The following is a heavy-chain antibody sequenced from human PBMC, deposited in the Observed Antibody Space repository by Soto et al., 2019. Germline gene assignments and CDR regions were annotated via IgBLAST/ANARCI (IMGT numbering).Heavy chain of an antibody. V-gene: IGHV1-2*04. CDR3: ASSTRHYYGMDV. D-gene: IGHD1-26*01. J-gene: IGHJ6*02. CDR2: INPNSGGT. Sequence: VSVKVSCKASGYTFTGYYMHWVRQAPGQGLEWMGWINPNSGGTNYAQKFQGWVTMTRDTSISTAYMELSRLRSDDTAVYYCASSTRHYYGMDVWGQGTTVTVSS. CDR1: GYTFTGYY.